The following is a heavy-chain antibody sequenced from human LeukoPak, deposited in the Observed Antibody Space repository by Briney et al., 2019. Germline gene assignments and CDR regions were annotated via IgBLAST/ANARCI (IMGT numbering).Heavy chain of an antibody. CDR1: GGSLRSSSYY. CDR3: ARLRLGAAANGVDYFYYMDV. D-gene: IGHD2-8*01. V-gene: IGHV4-39*01. Sequence: SETLSLTCTVSGGSLRSSSYYWGWIRQPPGQGLEWIGSINYSRSTYYNPSLKSRVTISVDTSKNQVSLKLTSVTAADTAVYYCARLRLGAAANGVDYFYYMDVWGKGTTVTVSS. CDR2: INYSRST. J-gene: IGHJ6*03.